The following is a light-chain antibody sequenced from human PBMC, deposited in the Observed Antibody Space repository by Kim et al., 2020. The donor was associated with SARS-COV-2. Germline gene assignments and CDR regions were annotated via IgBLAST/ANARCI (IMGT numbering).Light chain of an antibody. CDR1: QSVSSN. V-gene: IGKV3-15*01. CDR2: GAS. Sequence: EIVMTQSPATLSVSPGERATLSCRASQSVSSNLAWYQQKPGQAPRLLIYGASTRATGIPARFSGSGSGTEFTLTISSLQSEDIAVYYCQQYNNWAYTFGQGTKLEI. CDR3: QQYNNWAYT. J-gene: IGKJ2*01.